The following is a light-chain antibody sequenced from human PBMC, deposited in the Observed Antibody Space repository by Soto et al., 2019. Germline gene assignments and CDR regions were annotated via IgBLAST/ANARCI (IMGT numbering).Light chain of an antibody. Sequence: LTQSPATLYLSPGERATLSCRASQSVTSYLAWYQQRPGQAPRLLIYDASRRATGIPARFSGSGSGADFTLTISTLEPEDFAVYYCQQRSSWPITFGQGTRLEIK. V-gene: IGKV3-11*01. J-gene: IGKJ5*01. CDR1: QSVTSY. CDR3: QQRSSWPIT. CDR2: DAS.